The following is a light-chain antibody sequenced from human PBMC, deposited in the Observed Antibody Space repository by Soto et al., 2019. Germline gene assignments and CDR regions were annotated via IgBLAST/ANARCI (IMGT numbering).Light chain of an antibody. CDR3: QSYDSSLSAVV. J-gene: IGLJ2*01. CDR2: DNT. CDR1: SSNIGAGFD. V-gene: IGLV1-40*01. Sequence: QPVLTQPPSVSGAPGQRVTISCTGSSSNIGAGFDVYWYQHLPGTATKLLIYDNTNRPSGVPDRFSGSKSGTSASLAITGLQAEDEADYYCQSYDSSLSAVVFGGVTKLTVL.